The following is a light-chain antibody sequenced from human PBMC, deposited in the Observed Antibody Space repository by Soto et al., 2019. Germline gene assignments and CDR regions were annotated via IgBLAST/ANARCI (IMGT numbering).Light chain of an antibody. Sequence: QAVVTQPPSASGTPGQRVTISCSGSSSNIGSKPVNWYQQLPGAAPKLLIHNTNQRPSGVPDRFPGSKSGTSASLAISGLQSDDEAHYYCAAWDDSLNGLVFGGGTKVTVL. J-gene: IGLJ2*01. V-gene: IGLV1-44*01. CDR1: SSNIGSKP. CDR2: NTN. CDR3: AAWDDSLNGLV.